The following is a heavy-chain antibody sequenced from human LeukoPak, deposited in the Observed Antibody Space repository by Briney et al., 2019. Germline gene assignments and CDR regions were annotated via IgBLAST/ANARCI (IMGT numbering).Heavy chain of an antibody. CDR2: FDPEDGET. CDR1: GYTLTELS. D-gene: IGHD6-19*01. Sequence: ASVKVSCKVSGYTLTELSMHWVRQAPGKGLEWMGGFDPEDGETIYAQKFQGRVTTTEDTSTDTAYMELSSLRSEDTAVYYCATAVAVAGFFDYWGQGTLVTVSS. J-gene: IGHJ4*02. CDR3: ATAVAVAGFFDY. V-gene: IGHV1-24*01.